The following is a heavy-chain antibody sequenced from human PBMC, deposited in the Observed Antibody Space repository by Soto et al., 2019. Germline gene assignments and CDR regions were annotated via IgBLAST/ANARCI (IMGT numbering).Heavy chain of an antibody. J-gene: IGHJ4*02. Sequence: GSLRLSCAASVFTFSSYAMSWVRQAPGKGLEWVSAISGSGGSTYYADSVKGRFTISRDNSKNTLYLQMNSLRAEDTAVYYCAKDNYYDSSGYYDYWGQGPLVSVSS. V-gene: IGHV3-23*01. CDR2: ISGSGGST. D-gene: IGHD3-22*01. CDR3: AKDNYYDSSGYYDY. CDR1: VFTFSSYA.